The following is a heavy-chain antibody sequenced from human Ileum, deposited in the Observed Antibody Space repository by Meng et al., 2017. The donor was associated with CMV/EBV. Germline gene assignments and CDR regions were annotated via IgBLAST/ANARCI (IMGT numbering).Heavy chain of an antibody. J-gene: IGHJ4*02. V-gene: IGHV3-21*01. CDR3: ARDKSVLYYESSGYDY. Sequence: GESLKISCAASGSTFGTNNMIWVRQAPGKPLEWVSSISYDSIYTHYADSVRGRFTISRDNAENSLYLQMNSLRVDDTAVYFCARDKSVLYYESSGYDYWGQGTLVTVSS. CDR2: ISYDSIYT. D-gene: IGHD3-22*01. CDR1: GSTFGTNN.